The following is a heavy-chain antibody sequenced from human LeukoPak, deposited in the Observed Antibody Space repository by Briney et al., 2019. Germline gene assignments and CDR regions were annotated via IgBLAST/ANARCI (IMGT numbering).Heavy chain of an antibody. D-gene: IGHD3-22*01. CDR3: ARRNTYYYDSSGIDY. CDR1: GYSLTSYW. V-gene: IGHV5-51*01. J-gene: IGHJ4*02. CDR2: IYPGDSDT. Sequence: HGESLKISCKGSGYSLTSYWIGWVRQMPGKGLEWMGIIYPGDSDTRYSPSFQGQVTISADKSISTAYLQWSSLKASDTAMYYCARRNTYYYDSSGIDYWGQGTLVTVSS.